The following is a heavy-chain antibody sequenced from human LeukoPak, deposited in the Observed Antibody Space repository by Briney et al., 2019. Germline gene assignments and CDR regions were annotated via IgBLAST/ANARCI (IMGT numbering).Heavy chain of an antibody. D-gene: IGHD3-3*01. CDR2: ISSSSSYI. Sequence: GGSLRLSCAASGFTFSSYSMNWVRQAPGKGLEWVSSISSSSSYIYYADSVKGRFTISRDNAKNSLHLQMNSLRAEDTAVYYCARDWKTIFGVVDHWGQGTLVTVSS. CDR3: ARDWKTIFGVVDH. V-gene: IGHV3-21*01. J-gene: IGHJ4*02. CDR1: GFTFSSYS.